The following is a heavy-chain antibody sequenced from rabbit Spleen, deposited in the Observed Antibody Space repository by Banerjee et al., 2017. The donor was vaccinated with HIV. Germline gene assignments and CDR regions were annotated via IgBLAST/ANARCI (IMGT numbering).Heavy chain of an antibody. CDR2: IDPVFGIT. CDR3: ARDGAGGSYFTL. CDR1: GFDFTSYYY. J-gene: IGHJ4*01. Sequence: QQLEESGGGLVKPEGSLTLTCKASGFDFTSYYYMCWVRQAPGKGLEWIGYIDPVFGITYYANWVNGRFSISRENAQNTVFLQMTSLTAADTATYFCARDGAGGSYFTLWGPGTLVTVS. D-gene: IGHD8-1*01. V-gene: IGHV1S43*01.